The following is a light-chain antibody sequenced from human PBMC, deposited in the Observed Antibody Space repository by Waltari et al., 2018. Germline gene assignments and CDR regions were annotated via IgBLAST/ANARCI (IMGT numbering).Light chain of an antibody. CDR2: AAS. J-gene: IGKJ1*01. Sequence: IQLTQSPSSLSASVGDRVAITCRASQGINTFLAWYQQKPGKAPKLLIYAASTSQSGVPSRFSCSGSGTDFTLTISSLQPEDFATYYCQQLHRYPMTFGRGTKVEIK. V-gene: IGKV1-9*01. CDR3: QQLHRYPMT. CDR1: QGINTF.